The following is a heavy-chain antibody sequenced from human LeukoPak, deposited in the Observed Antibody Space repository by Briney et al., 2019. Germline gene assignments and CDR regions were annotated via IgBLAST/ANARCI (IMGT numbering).Heavy chain of an antibody. CDR3: ARDPYNAGYGSDYYYYMDV. J-gene: IGHJ6*03. V-gene: IGHV3-21*01. CDR1: GFSFSSYN. D-gene: IGHD5-12*01. CDR2: ITSSGSRI. Sequence: GGSLRLSCAASGFSFSSYNIKWVRQAPGKRLEWLSSITSSGSRIYYADSVKGRFTISRDNAENSLYLQMSSLRAEDTALYYCARDPYNAGYGSDYYYYMDVWGKGTTVTVSS.